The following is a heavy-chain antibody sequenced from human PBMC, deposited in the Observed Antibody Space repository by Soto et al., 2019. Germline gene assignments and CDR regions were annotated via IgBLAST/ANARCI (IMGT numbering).Heavy chain of an antibody. CDR2: TSHDGAT. CDR3: ARHKGGYYSGVDV. J-gene: IGHJ6*02. Sequence: PSETLSLTCAVSSGSIDNVYWWSWVRQSPGKGLEWIGETSHDGATNYNPSLEGRVTISIDKSKNQFSLNLSSVTAADTAVYYCARHKGGYYSGVDVWGQGTKVTVSS. D-gene: IGHD3-16*01. CDR1: SGSIDNVYW. V-gene: IGHV4-4*02.